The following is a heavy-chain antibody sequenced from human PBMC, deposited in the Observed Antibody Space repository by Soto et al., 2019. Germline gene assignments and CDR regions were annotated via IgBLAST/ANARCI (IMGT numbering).Heavy chain of an antibody. D-gene: IGHD3-16*01. CDR1: GGSISSGGYY. CDR2: IYYSGST. Sequence: TLSLTCTVSGGSISSGGYYWSWIRQHPGKGLEWIGYIYYSGSTYYNPSLKSRVTISVDTSKNQFSLKLSSVTAADTAVYYCARGRYDYNRLKGRNWFDPWGQGTLVTVSS. V-gene: IGHV4-31*02. CDR3: ARGRYDYNRLKGRNWFDP. J-gene: IGHJ5*02.